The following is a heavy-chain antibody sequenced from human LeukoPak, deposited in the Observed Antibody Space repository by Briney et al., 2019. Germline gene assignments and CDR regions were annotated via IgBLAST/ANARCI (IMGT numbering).Heavy chain of an antibody. CDR3: ASISCVYTKCLAQFDS. D-gene: IGHD3-16*01. V-gene: IGHV4-39*01. CDR1: GGSISSSNYY. CDR2: IYYTGST. Sequence: KPSQTLSLTCTVSGGSISSSNYYWGWIRQPPGKGLEWIGNIYYTGSTYYNPSLKSRVTISVDTSKSQFSLKLSSVTAADTAVYYCASISCVYTKCLAQFDSWGQGTLVTVSS. J-gene: IGHJ4*02.